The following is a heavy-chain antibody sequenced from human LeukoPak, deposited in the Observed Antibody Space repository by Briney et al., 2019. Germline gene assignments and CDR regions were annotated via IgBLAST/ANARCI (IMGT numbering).Heavy chain of an antibody. V-gene: IGHV4-39*01. Sequence: ASETLSLTCAVSGGSVTSSSYYWGWIRQPPGKGLEWIATIYYTGSAYYSPSLKSRVSISVDTSKNQVSLKLSSVTVADTAVYYCATGGSGSLGDSWGQGTLVTVSS. J-gene: IGHJ4*02. CDR1: GGSVTSSSYY. D-gene: IGHD3-10*01. CDR2: IYYTGSA. CDR3: ATGGSGSLGDS.